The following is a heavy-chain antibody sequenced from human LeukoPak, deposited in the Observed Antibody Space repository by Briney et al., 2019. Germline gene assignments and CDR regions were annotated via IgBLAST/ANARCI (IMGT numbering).Heavy chain of an antibody. Sequence: PWASVKVSCKASGYTFTGYYMHWVRQAPGQGLEWMGWINPNSGGTNYAQEFQGWVTMTRDTSISTAYMELSRLRSDDTAVYYCARASGDSGYAPFDYWGQGTLVIVSS. D-gene: IGHD5-12*01. CDR1: GYTFTGYY. V-gene: IGHV1-2*04. CDR3: ARASGDSGYAPFDY. J-gene: IGHJ4*02. CDR2: INPNSGGT.